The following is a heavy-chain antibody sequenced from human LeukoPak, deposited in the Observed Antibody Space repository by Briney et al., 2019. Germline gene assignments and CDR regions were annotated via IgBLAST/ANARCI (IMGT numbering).Heavy chain of an antibody. D-gene: IGHD2-2*02. CDR2: IYYSGST. CDR1: GGSTSSYY. CDR3: ARAAGFCSGTRCYTGGPFDF. Sequence: PSETLSLTCTVSGGSTSSYYWSWIRQPPGKGLEWIGYIYYSGSTNYNPSLKSRVTISVDTSKNQFSLKLTSGTAADTAVYYCARAAGFCSGTRCYTGGPFDFWGQGTLVTVSS. V-gene: IGHV4-59*01. J-gene: IGHJ4*02.